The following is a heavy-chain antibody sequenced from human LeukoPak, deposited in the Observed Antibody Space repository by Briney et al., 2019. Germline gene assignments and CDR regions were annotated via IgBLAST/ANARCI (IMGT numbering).Heavy chain of an antibody. V-gene: IGHV1-18*01. Sequence: GSVKVSCKASGYTFTSYGISWVRQAPGQGLELMGWISAYNGNTNYAQKLQGRVTMTTDTSTSTAYMELRSLRSDDTAVYYCARAEDIVVVPAWSYFDYWGQGTLVTVSS. CDR1: GYTFTSYG. D-gene: IGHD2-2*01. CDR3: ARAEDIVVVPAWSYFDY. CDR2: ISAYNGNT. J-gene: IGHJ4*02.